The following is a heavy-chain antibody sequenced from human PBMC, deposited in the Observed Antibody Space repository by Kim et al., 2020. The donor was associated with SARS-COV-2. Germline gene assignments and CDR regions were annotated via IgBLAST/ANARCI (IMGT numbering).Heavy chain of an antibody. D-gene: IGHD2-8*01. V-gene: IGHV4-39*02. J-gene: IGHJ4*02. CDR1: DGSISSKNYY. CDR3: ARDHNMLGSVY. Sequence: SETLSLTCTVSDGSISSKNYYWAWIRQPPGKGLEWIGNIFYTGSTYYSPSLKSRVTISVDTSKNQFSLKLSSVTAADTAVYYCARDHNMLGSVYWGQG. CDR2: IFYTGST.